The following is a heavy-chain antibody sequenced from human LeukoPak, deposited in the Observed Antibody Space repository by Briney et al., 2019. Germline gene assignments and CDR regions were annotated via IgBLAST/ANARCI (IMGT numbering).Heavy chain of an antibody. V-gene: IGHV4-34*01. J-gene: IGHJ4*02. CDR3: ATTSGH. CDR2: INHSRIT. CDR1: GGSFSPYY. Sequence: PSETLSLTCAVYGGSFSPYYWSWIRQPPGKGLEWIGEINHSRITNYNPSLKSRVSISVDTSKNQFSLKLSSVTAADTAVYYCATTSGHWGQGTLVTVSS.